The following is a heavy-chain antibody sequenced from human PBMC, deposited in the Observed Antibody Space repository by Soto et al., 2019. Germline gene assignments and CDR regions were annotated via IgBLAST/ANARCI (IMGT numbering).Heavy chain of an antibody. J-gene: IGHJ4*02. CDR2: IWYDGSDK. CDR3: ARDFHDYADAHLDY. Sequence: QVQLVESGGGAVQPGRSLRLSCAASGFTFSSYGMHWVRQAPGKGLEWVALIWYDGSDKDYADSVKGRFTIFRDNSENTLYLQMNSLRAEDTALYYCARDFHDYADAHLDYWGQGTLVTVSS. D-gene: IGHD4-17*01. V-gene: IGHV3-33*01. CDR1: GFTFSSYG.